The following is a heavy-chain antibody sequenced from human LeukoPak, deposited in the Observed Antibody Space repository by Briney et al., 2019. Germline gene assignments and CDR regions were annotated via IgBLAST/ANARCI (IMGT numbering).Heavy chain of an antibody. CDR1: GFTFSSHA. CDR2: IRSDGSNK. Sequence: GGSLRLSCAASGFTFSSHAMSWVRQAPGKGLEWVAFIRSDGSNKYYADSMKGRFTISRDNSKNTLYLQMNSLRAEDTAVHYCAKDTGYCSGTRCYSPSYFYYGMDVWGQGTTVTVSS. V-gene: IGHV3-30*02. CDR3: AKDTGYCSGTRCYSPSYFYYGMDV. J-gene: IGHJ6*02. D-gene: IGHD2-15*01.